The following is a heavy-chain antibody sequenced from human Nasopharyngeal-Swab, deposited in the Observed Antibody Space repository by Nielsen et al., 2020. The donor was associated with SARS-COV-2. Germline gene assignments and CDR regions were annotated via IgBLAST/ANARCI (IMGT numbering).Heavy chain of an antibody. CDR2: ISSSSSYI. D-gene: IGHD3-9*01. V-gene: IGHV3-21*01. CDR3: ARDTVLYYDILTGYALDY. Sequence: GRQAPGKGLEWVSSISSSSSYIYYADSVKGRFTISRDNAKNSLYLQMNSLRAEDTAVYCCARDTVLYYDILTGYALDYWGQGTLVTVSS. J-gene: IGHJ4*02.